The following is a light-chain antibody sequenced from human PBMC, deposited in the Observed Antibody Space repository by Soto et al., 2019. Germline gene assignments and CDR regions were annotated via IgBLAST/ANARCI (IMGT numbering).Light chain of an antibody. J-gene: IGLJ2*01. CDR3: ATWDDSLHGPV. V-gene: IGLV1-44*01. Sequence: QSVLTQPPSASGTPGQRVTISSSGSSSNIGINSVNWYQQLPGTAPKLLVHTNNQRPSGVPARFSGSKSGTSASLAIIGLQSEDESDYYCATWDDSLHGPVFGGGTKLTVL. CDR2: TNN. CDR1: SSNIGINS.